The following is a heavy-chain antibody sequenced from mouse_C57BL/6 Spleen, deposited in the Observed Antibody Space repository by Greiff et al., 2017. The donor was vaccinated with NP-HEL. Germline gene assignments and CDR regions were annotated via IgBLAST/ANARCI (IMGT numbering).Heavy chain of an antibody. CDR3: ARTEGLYGSRYDWYFDG. D-gene: IGHD1-1*01. V-gene: IGHV1-52*01. CDR1: GYTFTSYW. CDR2: IDPSDSET. Sequence: QVQLQQSGAELVRPGSSVKLSCKASGYTFTSYWMHWVKQRPIQGLEWIGNIDPSDSETHYNQKFKDKATLTVDKSSSTAYMQLSSLTSEDSAVYYCARTEGLYGSRYDWYFDGWGTGTTVTVSS. J-gene: IGHJ1*03.